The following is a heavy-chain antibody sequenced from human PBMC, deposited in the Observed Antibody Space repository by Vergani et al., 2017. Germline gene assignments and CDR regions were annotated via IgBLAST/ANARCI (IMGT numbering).Heavy chain of an antibody. Sequence: QLQLQESGPGLVKPSATLSLTCSVSGASLRSSNYYWGWIRQPPGKGLECIASIYYSGSTYYNPSLKSRVSISVDTSKNQFSLKLSSVTAADTAVYFCARHSTVEWLVKLGWIDPWGQGSLVTVSS. J-gene: IGHJ5*02. D-gene: IGHD6-19*01. CDR1: GASLRSSNYY. V-gene: IGHV4-39*01. CDR2: IYYSGST. CDR3: ARHSTVEWLVKLGWIDP.